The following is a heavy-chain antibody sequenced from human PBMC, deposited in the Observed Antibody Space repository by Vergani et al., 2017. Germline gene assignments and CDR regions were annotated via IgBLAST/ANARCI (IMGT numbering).Heavy chain of an antibody. CDR2: ISSSGSTM. Sequence: QVQLVESGGGLVKPGGSLRLSCAASGFTFSDYYMSWIRQAPGKGLEWISYISSSGSTMFYADSGKGRFTIARDNAKNTLYLQMNSLRAEDTAVYYCAKAASHSSGWYPNWFDPWGQGTLVTVSS. CDR3: AKAASHSSGWYPNWFDP. J-gene: IGHJ5*02. CDR1: GFTFSDYY. D-gene: IGHD6-19*01. V-gene: IGHV3-11*04.